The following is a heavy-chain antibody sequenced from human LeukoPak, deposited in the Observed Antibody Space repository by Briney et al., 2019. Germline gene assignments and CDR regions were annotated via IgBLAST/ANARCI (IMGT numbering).Heavy chain of an antibody. CDR3: ARERVGGFYYDSSGYYFDY. J-gene: IGHJ4*02. D-gene: IGHD3-22*01. V-gene: IGHV1-18*01. Sequence: ASVKVSFKASGYSITSYGISWVRQAPGQGREGRGWISAYNGNTNYAQKLQGRVTMTTDTSTSTAYIELRSLRSDDTAVYYCARERVGGFYYDSSGYYFDYWGQGTLVTVSS. CDR2: ISAYNGNT. CDR1: GYSITSYG.